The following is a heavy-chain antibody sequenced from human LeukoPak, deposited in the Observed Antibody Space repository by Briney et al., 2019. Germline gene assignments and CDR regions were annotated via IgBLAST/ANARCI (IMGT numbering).Heavy chain of an antibody. D-gene: IGHD6-19*01. CDR1: GYTFTSYG. V-gene: IGHV1-18*01. J-gene: IGHJ4*02. CDR3: ARDGGQWLETQNFDY. Sequence: GASVKVSCKASGYTFTSYGISWVRQAPGQGLEWMGWISAYNGNTNYAQKLQGRVTMTTDTSTSTAYMELRSLRSDDTAVYYCARDGGQWLETQNFDYWGQGTLVTVSS. CDR2: ISAYNGNT.